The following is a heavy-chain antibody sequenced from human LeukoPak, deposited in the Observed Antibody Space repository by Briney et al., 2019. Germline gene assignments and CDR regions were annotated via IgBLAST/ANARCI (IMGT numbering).Heavy chain of an antibody. V-gene: IGHV4-61*02. Sequence: PSETLSLTCTVSGGSISSGSYYWNWIRQPAGKGLEWIGRMYTSGSTNYNPSLKSRATISLDTSKNQFSLKLSSVTAADTAVYYCARDLVPAFDIWGQGTMVTVSS. CDR1: GGSISSGSYY. CDR2: MYTSGST. J-gene: IGHJ3*02. D-gene: IGHD1-26*01. CDR3: ARDLVPAFDI.